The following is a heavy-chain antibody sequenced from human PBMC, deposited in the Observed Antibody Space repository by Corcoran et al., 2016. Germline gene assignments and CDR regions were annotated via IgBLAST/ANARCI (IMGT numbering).Heavy chain of an antibody. J-gene: IGHJ4*02. Sequence: QVQLVQSGAEVKKPGASVKVSCKASGYTFTSYGISWVRQAPGQGLEWMGWISAYNGNTNSAQKLQGRVTMTTDTSTSTAYMELRSLRSDDPAVYCCARDAWGSGWYESGSLFDYWGQGTLVTVSS. CDR3: ARDAWGSGWYESGSLFDY. V-gene: IGHV1-18*01. D-gene: IGHD6-19*01. CDR1: GYTFTSYG. CDR2: ISAYNGNT.